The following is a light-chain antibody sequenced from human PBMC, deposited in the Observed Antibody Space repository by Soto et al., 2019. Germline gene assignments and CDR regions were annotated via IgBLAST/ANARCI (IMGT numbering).Light chain of an antibody. CDR1: SSDVGGYNY. CDR3: ISSTSSSTLSYV. J-gene: IGLJ1*01. CDR2: EVS. V-gene: IGLV2-14*01. Sequence: QSALTQPASVSGSPGQSITISCTGTSSDVGGYNYVSWYQQHPGKAPKLTIYEVSNRPSGFSKRFSGSKSGNTASLTISGLQADDEADYYCISSTSSSTLSYVFGQGAKLPVL.